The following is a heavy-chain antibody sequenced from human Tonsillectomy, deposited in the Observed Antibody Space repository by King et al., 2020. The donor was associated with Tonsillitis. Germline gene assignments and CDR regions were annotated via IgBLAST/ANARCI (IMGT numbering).Heavy chain of an antibody. J-gene: IGHJ2*01. D-gene: IGHD1-1*01. CDR3: ARELLPYVGTKMARARYLDL. V-gene: IGHV1-18*01. CDR2: ISGYNGDT. CDR1: GYTFTYYG. Sequence: QLVQSGAEVKKPGASVKVSCKASGYTFTYYGISWVRQAPGQGLEWMGWISGYNGDTKDAQKFQDRVTMTTDKSTSTAYMELRSLRSDATAIYYCARELLPYVGTKMARARYLDLWGRGTLVTVSS.